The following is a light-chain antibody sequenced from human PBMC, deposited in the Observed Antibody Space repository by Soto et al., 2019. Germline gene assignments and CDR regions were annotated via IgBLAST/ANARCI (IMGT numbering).Light chain of an antibody. CDR1: QSVDSG. CDR2: DAS. J-gene: IGKJ1*01. Sequence: EIVMTHSPATLSVSPGERATLSCRASQSVDSGLAWYHQKPGQAPRLLIYDASTRATGIPARFSGSGSGTEFTLTISSLQSEDFAVYYCQQYNKWPRTFGQGTKVDIK. V-gene: IGKV3-15*01. CDR3: QQYNKWPRT.